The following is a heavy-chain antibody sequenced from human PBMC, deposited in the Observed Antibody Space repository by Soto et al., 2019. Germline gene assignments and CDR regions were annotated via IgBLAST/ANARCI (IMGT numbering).Heavy chain of an antibody. CDR2: INPFLRIA. D-gene: IGHD6-13*01. V-gene: IGHV1-69*04. J-gene: IGHJ6*03. CDR3: AASVYSSTWPPYYYNLDV. Sequence: SVKVSCKASGGTFSSYAFSWVRQAHGEGLEWMGRINPFLRIANYAQNFQGRVTITADQSTNTTYMELDSLKSEDTAVYYCAASVYSSTWPPYYYNLDVWGKGSTVTVSS. CDR1: GGTFSSYA.